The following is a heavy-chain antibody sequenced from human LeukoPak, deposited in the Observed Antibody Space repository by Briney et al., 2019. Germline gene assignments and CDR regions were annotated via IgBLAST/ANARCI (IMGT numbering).Heavy chain of an antibody. CDR2: ISYDGSNK. D-gene: IGHD4-17*01. J-gene: IGHJ4*02. CDR3: ARVLFYGDYHLDY. V-gene: IGHV3-30-3*01. CDR1: GFTFSSYA. Sequence: GRSLRLSCAASGFTFSSYAMHWVRQAPGKGLEWVAVISYDGSNKYYADSVKGRFTISRDNSKNTLYLQMNSLRAEDTAVYYCARVLFYGDYHLDYWGQGTLVTVSS.